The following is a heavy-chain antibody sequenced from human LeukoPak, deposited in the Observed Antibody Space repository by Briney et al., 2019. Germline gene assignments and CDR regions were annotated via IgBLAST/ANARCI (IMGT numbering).Heavy chain of an antibody. V-gene: IGHV4-39*07. J-gene: IGHJ3*02. D-gene: IGHD4-17*01. CDR3: ARKDYGDYVLSADDAFDI. CDR2: MYYRGST. Sequence: SETLSLTCTVSGGSISSSSYYWGWIRQSPGKGLEWIGSMYYRGSTYYNPSLKSRVTISADTSKNQFSLKLNSVTAADTAVYYCARKDYGDYVLSADDAFDIWGQGTMVTVSS. CDR1: GGSISSSSYY.